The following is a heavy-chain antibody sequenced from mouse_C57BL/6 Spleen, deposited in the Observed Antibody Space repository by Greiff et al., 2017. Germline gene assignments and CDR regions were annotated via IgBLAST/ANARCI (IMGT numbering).Heavy chain of an antibody. D-gene: IGHD2-3*01. CDR3: ARYDVYYPDS. J-gene: IGHJ2*01. CDR1: GYAFSSSW. V-gene: IGHV1-82*01. Sequence: QVQLKESGPELVKPGASVKISCKASGYAFSSSWMNWVKQRPGKGLEWIGRISPGDGDTNYNGKFKGKATLTADKSSSTAYLQLSSLTSEDSAVYFCARYDVYYPDSWGQGTTLPVSS. CDR2: ISPGDGDT.